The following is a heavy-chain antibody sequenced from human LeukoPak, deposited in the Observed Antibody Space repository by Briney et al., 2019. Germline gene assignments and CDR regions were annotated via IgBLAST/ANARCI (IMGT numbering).Heavy chain of an antibody. J-gene: IGHJ4*02. CDR1: GFTFSSYW. V-gene: IGHV3-74*01. CDR2: INSDGSSA. Sequence: GGSLRLSCAASGFTFSSYWMHWVRQAPGKGLVWVSRINSDGSSASYADSVKGRFTISRDNAKNTVYLQMNSLRAEDTAVYYCARSLGSSGYQDYWGQGTLVTVSS. D-gene: IGHD3-22*01. CDR3: ARSLGSSGYQDY.